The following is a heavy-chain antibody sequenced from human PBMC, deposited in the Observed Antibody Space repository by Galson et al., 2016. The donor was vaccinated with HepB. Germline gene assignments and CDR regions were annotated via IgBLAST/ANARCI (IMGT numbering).Heavy chain of an antibody. J-gene: IGHJ4*02. CDR1: GDSISDGANY. D-gene: IGHD5-12*01. Sequence: TLSLTCTVSGDSISDGANYWSWIRQHPGKGLEWIGYIYYSGTTYYNPSLKSRVTISVDTSKNQFSLKLSSVTAADTAVYYCARDRGGYESPLYYWGQRTRVTVSS. V-gene: IGHV4-31*03. CDR2: IYYSGTT. CDR3: ARDRGGYESPLYY.